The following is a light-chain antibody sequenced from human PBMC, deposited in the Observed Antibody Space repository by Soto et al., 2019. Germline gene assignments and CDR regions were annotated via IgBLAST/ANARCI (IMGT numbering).Light chain of an antibody. CDR2: NSN. CDR1: SSNIGAGYD. J-gene: IGLJ3*02. Sequence: QSVLTQPPSVSGAPGQRVTISCTGSSSNIGAGYDVHWYQQLPGTAPKLLIYNSNVRPSGVPDRFSGSKSGTSASLAISGLQSEDEADYYCAVWDDSLSGPVFGGGTKVTVL. V-gene: IGLV1-40*01. CDR3: AVWDDSLSGPV.